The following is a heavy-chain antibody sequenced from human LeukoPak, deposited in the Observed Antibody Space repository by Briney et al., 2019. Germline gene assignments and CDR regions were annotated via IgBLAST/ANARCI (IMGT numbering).Heavy chain of an antibody. CDR2: ISYDGSNK. D-gene: IGHD6-19*01. V-gene: IGHV3-30-3*01. CDR1: GFTFSSYA. J-gene: IGHJ4*02. Sequence: PGGSLRLSCATSGFTFSSYAIHWVRQAPGKGLEWVAVISYDGSNKYYADSMKGRFTISRDNSKNTVYLQMNSLRAEDTAVYYCARSLGSSGPVDYWGQGTLVTVSS. CDR3: ARSLGSSGPVDY.